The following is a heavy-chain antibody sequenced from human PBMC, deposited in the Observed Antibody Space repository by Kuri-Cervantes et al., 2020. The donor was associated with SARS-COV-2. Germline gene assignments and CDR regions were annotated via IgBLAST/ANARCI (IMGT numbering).Heavy chain of an antibody. CDR2: IKQDGSEK. J-gene: IGHJ6*03. D-gene: IGHD3-3*01. Sequence: GGSLRLSCAASGFTFSSYWMSWVRQAPGKGLEWVANIKQDGSEKYYVDSVKGRFTISRDNAKNSLYLQMNSLRAEDTAVYYCATLGDFWSGHYYYLDVWGKGTTVTVSS. CDR3: ATLGDFWSGHYYYLDV. CDR1: GFTFSSYW. V-gene: IGHV3-7*01.